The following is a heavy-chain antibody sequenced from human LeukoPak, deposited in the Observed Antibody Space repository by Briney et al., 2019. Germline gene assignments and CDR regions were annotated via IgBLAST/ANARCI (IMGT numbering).Heavy chain of an antibody. V-gene: IGHV3-33*01. CDR3: ARDPGYCFNGVCPDDAFDI. J-gene: IGHJ3*02. D-gene: IGHD2-8*01. CDR2: IWYDGSNK. Sequence: GGSLSLSCAASGFTFSSYGMHWVRQAPGKGLEWVALIWYDGSNKYYADSVKGRFTISRDNSKNTPYLQMNSLRAEDTAVYYCARDPGYCFNGVCPDDAFDIRGQGTMVTVSS. CDR1: GFTFSSYG.